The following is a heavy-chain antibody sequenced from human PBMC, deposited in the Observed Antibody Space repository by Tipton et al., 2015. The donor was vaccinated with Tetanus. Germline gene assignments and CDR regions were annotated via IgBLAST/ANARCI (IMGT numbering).Heavy chain of an antibody. CDR2: VDRSGTT. CDR3: ARGSDIVLVPGGTRADWFDP. D-gene: IGHD2-2*01. J-gene: IGHJ5*02. CDR1: GVSISGYY. Sequence: TLSLTCTVSGVSISGYYWSWIRQPAGKGLEWIGRVDRSGTTTYHPSLKGRVTMSLDTSKNQFSLKLTSVTAADTAMYYCARGSDIVLVPGGTRADWFDPWGQGTLVTVSS. V-gene: IGHV4-4*07.